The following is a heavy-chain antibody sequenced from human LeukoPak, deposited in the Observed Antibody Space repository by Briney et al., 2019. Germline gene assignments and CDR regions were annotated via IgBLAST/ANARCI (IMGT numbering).Heavy chain of an antibody. V-gene: IGHV3-13*01. Sequence: GGSLRLSCAASGFTLSTHDMVWVRQITGKGLEWVSAIGAAGGTHYPGSVKGRFTISRENAKNSLYLQMNSLRVGDTAVYYCARGWERGFDCWGQGTLVTVSS. D-gene: IGHD1-26*01. CDR1: GFTLSTHD. J-gene: IGHJ4*02. CDR2: IGAAGGT. CDR3: ARGWERGFDC.